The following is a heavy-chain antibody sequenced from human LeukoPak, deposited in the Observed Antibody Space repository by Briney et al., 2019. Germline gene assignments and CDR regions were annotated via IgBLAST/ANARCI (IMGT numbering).Heavy chain of an antibody. V-gene: IGHV3-23*01. CDR1: GFTFSSYA. J-gene: IGHJ4*02. D-gene: IGHD5-18*01. CDR2: ISGSGGST. Sequence: GGSLRLSCAASGFTFSSYAMSWVRQAPGKGLEWVSAISGSGGSTYYADSVKGRFTMSRDNSKTTLYLQMNSLRAEDTAVYYCAKYGSAMLPSHFDYWGQGTLVTVSS. CDR3: AKYGSAMLPSHFDY.